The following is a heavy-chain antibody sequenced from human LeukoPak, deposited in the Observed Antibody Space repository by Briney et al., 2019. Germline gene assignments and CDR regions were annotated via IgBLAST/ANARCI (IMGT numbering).Heavy chain of an antibody. CDR1: GYTLTELS. V-gene: IGHV1-24*01. CDR2: FDPEDGET. J-gene: IGHJ4*02. CDR3: ATAAILHYYFDS. D-gene: IGHD2-2*02. Sequence: ASVKVSCKVSGYTLTELSMHWVRQAPGKGLEWMGGFDPEDGETIYAQKFQGRVTMTEDTSTDTAYMELSSLRSADTAVYYCATAAILHYYFDSSGQGTLVTVSS.